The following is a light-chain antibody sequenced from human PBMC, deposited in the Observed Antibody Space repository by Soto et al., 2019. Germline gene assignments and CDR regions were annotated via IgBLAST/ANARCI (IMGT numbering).Light chain of an antibody. V-gene: IGLV2-23*02. CDR2: GVS. CDR3: CSFAGSSNLYV. CDR1: TSEVGSYDL. Sequence: QSALSQPASVSGAPGQAMTISCTGTTSEVGSYDLVSWYQHHPGKAPKLVIYGVSKRPSGVSDRFSGSMSGNTASLTISGLQTEDEADYYCCSFAGSSNLYVFGTGTKVTVL. J-gene: IGLJ1*01.